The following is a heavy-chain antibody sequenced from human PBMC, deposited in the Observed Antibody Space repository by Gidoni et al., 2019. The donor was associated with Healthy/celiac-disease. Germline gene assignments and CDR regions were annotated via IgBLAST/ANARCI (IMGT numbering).Heavy chain of an antibody. CDR1: GFTFGDYA. CDR3: TRDRPYYDSLGMDV. D-gene: IGHD3-22*01. CDR2: IRSKAYGGTT. Sequence: EVQLVESGGGLVKPGRSLRLSCTASGFTFGDYAMSWFRQAPGKGLEWVGFIRSKAYGGTTEYAASVKGRFTISRDESKSIAYLQMNSLKTEDTAVYYCTRDRPYYDSLGMDVWGQGTTVTVSS. J-gene: IGHJ6*02. V-gene: IGHV3-49*05.